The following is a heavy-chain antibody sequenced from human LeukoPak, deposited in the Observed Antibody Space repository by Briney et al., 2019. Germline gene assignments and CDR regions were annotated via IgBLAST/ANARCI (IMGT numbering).Heavy chain of an antibody. D-gene: IGHD3-10*01. V-gene: IGHV1-2*02. J-gene: IGHJ6*02. CDR3: ARDYITVVRGVYYYYGMDV. CDR2: INPNSGGT. CDR1: GYTFTGYY. Sequence: ASVKVSCKASGYTFTGYYMHWVRQAPGQGLEWMGWINPNSGGTNYAQKFQGRVTMTRDTSISTAYMELSRLRSDDTAVYYCARDYITVVRGVYYYYGMDVWGQGTTVTASS.